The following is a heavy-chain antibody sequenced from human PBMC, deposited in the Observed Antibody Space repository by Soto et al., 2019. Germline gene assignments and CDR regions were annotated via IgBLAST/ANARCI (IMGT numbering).Heavy chain of an antibody. J-gene: IGHJ4*02. CDR2: IYYSGST. V-gene: IGHV4-59*01. D-gene: IGHD6-6*01. Sequence: SHPYSVADGNIRGYGGSWIRKKQGKGLEWIGYIYYSGSTNYNPSLKSRVTISGDTSKNQFSLKLSAVTAADTAVYYCARQYSSSSSYFDYCGQGTL. CDR3: ARQYSSSSSYFDY. CDR1: DGNIRGYG.